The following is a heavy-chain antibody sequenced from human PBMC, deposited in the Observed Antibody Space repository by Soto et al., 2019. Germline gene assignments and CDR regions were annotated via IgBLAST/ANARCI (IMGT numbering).Heavy chain of an antibody. D-gene: IGHD2-15*01. Sequence: PSETLSLTCAVYGGSFSGYYWSWIRQPPGKGLEWIGEINHSGSTNYNPSLKSRVTISVDTSKNQFSLKLSSVTAADTAVYYCASRKNGGSPKNWFDPWGQGTLVTVSS. CDR3: ASRKNGGSPKNWFDP. CDR1: GGSFSGYY. V-gene: IGHV4-34*01. CDR2: INHSGST. J-gene: IGHJ5*02.